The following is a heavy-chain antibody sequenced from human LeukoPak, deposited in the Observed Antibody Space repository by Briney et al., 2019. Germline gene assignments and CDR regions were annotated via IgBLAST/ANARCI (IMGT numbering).Heavy chain of an antibody. V-gene: IGHV4-59*12. CDR1: GGSISSYY. Sequence: SETLSLTCTVSGGSISSYYWSWIRQPPGKGLKWIGYIYYSGSTNYNPSLKSPVTISVDTSKNQFSLKLSSVTAADTAVYYCARDYWTLTAIGNWFYPSGQGTLVTVSS. CDR2: IYYSGST. CDR3: ARDYWTLTAIGNWFYP. D-gene: IGHD3/OR15-3a*01. J-gene: IGHJ5*02.